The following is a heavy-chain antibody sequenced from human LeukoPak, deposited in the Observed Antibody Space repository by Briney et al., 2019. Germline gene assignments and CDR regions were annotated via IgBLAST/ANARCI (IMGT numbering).Heavy chain of an antibody. CDR3: ARVGSSEYYYDSSGYFD. J-gene: IGHJ4*02. CDR2: INPNSGGT. D-gene: IGHD3-22*01. V-gene: IGHV1-2*02. Sequence: ASVKVSCKASGYTFTGYYMHWVRQAPGQGLEWMGWINPNSGGTNYAQKFQGRVTMTRDTSISTAYMELSRLRSDDTAVYYCARVGSSEYYYDSSGYFDWGRGTLVTVSS. CDR1: GYTFTGYY.